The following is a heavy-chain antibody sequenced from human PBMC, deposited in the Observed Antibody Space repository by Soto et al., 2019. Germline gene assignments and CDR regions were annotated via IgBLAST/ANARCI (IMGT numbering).Heavy chain of an antibody. CDR2: IYYSGST. J-gene: IGHJ6*02. V-gene: IGHV4-31*03. CDR1: GGSISSGGYY. Sequence: QVQLQESGPGLVKPSQTLSLTCTVSGGSISSGGYYWSWIRQHAGKGLEWIGYIYYSGSTYYNPSLKSRXXIXVXXSKNQFSLKLSSVTAADTAVYYCARDPYYYSGMDVWGQGTTVTVSS. CDR3: ARDPYYYSGMDV.